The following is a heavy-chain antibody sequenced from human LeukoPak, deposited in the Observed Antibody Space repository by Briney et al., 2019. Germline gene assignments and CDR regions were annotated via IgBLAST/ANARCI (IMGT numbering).Heavy chain of an antibody. Sequence: SVKVSYQASVGTFSSYAIRWVRQAPGQGLEWMGGIIPIFGTANYAQKFQGRVTITADESTSTAYMELSSLRSEDTAVYYCARCHGGDCFNWFDPWGQGTLVTVSS. J-gene: IGHJ5*02. CDR2: IIPIFGTA. CDR1: VGTFSSYA. V-gene: IGHV1-69*13. D-gene: IGHD2-21*02. CDR3: ARCHGGDCFNWFDP.